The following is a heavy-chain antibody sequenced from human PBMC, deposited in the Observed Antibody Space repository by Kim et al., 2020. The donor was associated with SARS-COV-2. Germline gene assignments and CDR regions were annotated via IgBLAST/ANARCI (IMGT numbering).Heavy chain of an antibody. CDR2: IWHDGSQK. V-gene: IGHV3-33*01. Sequence: GGSLRLSCAASGFIFSSNGMHWVRQAPGKGLEWVAAIWHDGSQKYYSDSVKGRFTISRDDSKSTLYLQMNSLRAEETAVYYCARDRSYSAMDVWGQGTTVTVSS. J-gene: IGHJ6*02. CDR1: GFIFSSNG. CDR3: ARDRSYSAMDV. D-gene: IGHD3-10*01.